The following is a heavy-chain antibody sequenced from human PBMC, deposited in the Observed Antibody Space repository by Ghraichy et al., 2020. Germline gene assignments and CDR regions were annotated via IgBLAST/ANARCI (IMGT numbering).Heavy chain of an antibody. CDR3: AKGAGYSAYDSLDY. Sequence: LSLTCAASGFTFSSYAMSWVRQAPGRGLEWVSAISGSGGSTYYADSVKGRFTISRDNSKNTLYLHMNSLRAEDTAVYYCAKGAGYSAYDSLDYWGQGTLVTVSS. J-gene: IGHJ4*02. CDR2: ISGSGGST. V-gene: IGHV3-23*01. D-gene: IGHD5-12*01. CDR1: GFTFSSYA.